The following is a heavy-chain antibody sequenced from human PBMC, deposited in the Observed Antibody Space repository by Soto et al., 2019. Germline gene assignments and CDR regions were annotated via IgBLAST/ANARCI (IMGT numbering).Heavy chain of an antibody. CDR2: IYHSGST. Sequence: SETLSLTCAVSGGSIRSGGYSWSWIRQPPGKGLEWIGYIYHSGSTYYNPSLKSRVTISVDRSKNQFSLKLSSVTAADTAVYYCARALPGRNFAYWGQGTLVTAPQ. CDR1: GGSIRSGGYS. CDR3: ARALPGRNFAY. V-gene: IGHV4-30-2*01. D-gene: IGHD1-26*01. J-gene: IGHJ4*02.